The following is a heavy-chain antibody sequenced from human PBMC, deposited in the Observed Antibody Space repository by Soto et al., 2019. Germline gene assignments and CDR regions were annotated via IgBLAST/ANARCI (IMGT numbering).Heavy chain of an antibody. Sequence: QVQLQQWGAGLLKPSETLSLTCAVYGGSFSGYYWSWIRQPPGKGLEWIGEINHSGSTNYNPSLPSRVTISVDTAKNQFSQKLSSGTAADTAVYYCAREEYYGSGRLGGFDYWGQGTLVTVSS. CDR2: INHSGST. J-gene: IGHJ4*02. CDR1: GGSFSGYY. CDR3: AREEYYGSGRLGGFDY. V-gene: IGHV4-34*01. D-gene: IGHD3-10*01.